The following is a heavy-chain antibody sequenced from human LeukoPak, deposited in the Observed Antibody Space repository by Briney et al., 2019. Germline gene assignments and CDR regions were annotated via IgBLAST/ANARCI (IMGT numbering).Heavy chain of an antibody. V-gene: IGHV1-46*01. D-gene: IGHD3-10*01. CDR3: ARRGILWFGELSS. J-gene: IGHJ4*02. Sequence: SSVKISCKAFVYTFTSNYVHSVRQAPGQGPEWRGVISPSGGSTTYAQKFQGRVTMTRNTSISTAYLELSSLRSEDTAVYYCARRGILWFGELSSWGQGTLVTVSS. CDR1: VYTFTSNY. CDR2: ISPSGGST.